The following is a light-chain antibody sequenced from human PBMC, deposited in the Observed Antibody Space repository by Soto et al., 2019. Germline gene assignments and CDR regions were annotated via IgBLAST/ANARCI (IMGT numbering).Light chain of an antibody. V-gene: IGLV2-14*01. CDR1: SSDVGGYNY. CDR2: DVS. Sequence: QSVLTQPASVSGSPGQSTTISCTGTSSDVGGYNYVSWYQQHPGRAPKLMIYDVSNRPSGVSNRFSGSKSGNTASLTISGLQAEDEADYYCSSYTRSSTLGVFGTGTKVTVL. CDR3: SSYTRSSTLGV. J-gene: IGLJ1*01.